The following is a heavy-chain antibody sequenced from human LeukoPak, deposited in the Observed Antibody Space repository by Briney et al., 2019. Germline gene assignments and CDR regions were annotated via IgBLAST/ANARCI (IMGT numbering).Heavy chain of an antibody. D-gene: IGHD3-16*02. CDR3: AKSLYGGCDY. CDR2: VNGNGGST. V-gene: IGHV3-23*01. CDR1: GFTFSTYA. Sequence: GGSLRLSCAASGFTFSTYAMSWVRQAPGKGLEWVSGVNGNGGSTSYADSVKGRFTIFRDNSKNTVYLQMNSLRVEDTAVYYCAKSLYGGCDYWGQGTVVTVSS. J-gene: IGHJ4*02.